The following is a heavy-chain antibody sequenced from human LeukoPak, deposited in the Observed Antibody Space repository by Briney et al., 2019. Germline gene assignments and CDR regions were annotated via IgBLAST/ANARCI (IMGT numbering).Heavy chain of an antibody. CDR2: ISWNSGNI. J-gene: IGHJ4*02. CDR1: GFTFSSYA. V-gene: IGHV3-9*01. CDR3: AKDKISGVRGALDY. D-gene: IGHD3-10*01. Sequence: PGGSLRHSCAASGFTFSSYAMSWVRQAPGKGLEWVSGISWNSGNIGYADSVKGRFTISRDNAKNSLYLQMNSLGAEDTAFYYCAKDKISGVRGALDYWGQGTLVTVSS.